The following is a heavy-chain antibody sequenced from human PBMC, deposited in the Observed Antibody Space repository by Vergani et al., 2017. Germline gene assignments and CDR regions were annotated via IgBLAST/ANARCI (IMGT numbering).Heavy chain of an antibody. CDR1: GGTFSSYA. V-gene: IGHV1-69*12. Sequence: QVQLVQSGAEVKKPGSSVKVSCKASGGTFSSYAISWVRQAPGQGLEWMGGIIPMFGTANYAQKFQGRVTITADESTSTAYMELSSLRSEDTAVYYCARDXELLRYYYYYGMDVWGQGTTVTVSS. D-gene: IGHD1-26*01. J-gene: IGHJ6*02. CDR2: IIPMFGTA. CDR3: ARDXELLRYYYYYGMDV.